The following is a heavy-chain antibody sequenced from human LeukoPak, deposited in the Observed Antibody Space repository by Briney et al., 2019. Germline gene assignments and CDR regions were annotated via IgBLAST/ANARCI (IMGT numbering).Heavy chain of an antibody. V-gene: IGHV4-34*01. CDR2: IYYSGST. CDR1: GGSFSDYY. Sequence: SETLSLTCAVYGGSFSDYYWSWIRQPPGKGLEWIGSIYYSGSTYYNPSLKGRVTISVDTSKNQFSLKLSSVTAADTAVYYCASIARYYYDSSGYSVALDYWGQGTLVTVSS. D-gene: IGHD3-22*01. CDR3: ASIARYYYDSSGYSVALDY. J-gene: IGHJ4*02.